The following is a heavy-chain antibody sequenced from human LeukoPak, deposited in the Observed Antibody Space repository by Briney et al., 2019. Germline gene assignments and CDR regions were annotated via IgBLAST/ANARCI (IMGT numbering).Heavy chain of an antibody. CDR3: ARGHYEMGV. J-gene: IGHJ6*02. Sequence: GGSLRLSCAASGFTFSSYAMYWVRQAPGKGLEWVAVIWYDGNKKYYADSVKGRFTISRDNAKNLLFLQMDSLRAEDTAVYYCARGHYEMGVWGQGTTVIVSS. V-gene: IGHV3-33*01. CDR2: IWYDGNKK. CDR1: GFTFSSYA.